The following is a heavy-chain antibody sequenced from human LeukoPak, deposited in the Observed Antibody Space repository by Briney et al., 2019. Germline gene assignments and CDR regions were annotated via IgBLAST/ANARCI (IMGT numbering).Heavy chain of an antibody. V-gene: IGHV3-23*01. CDR2: IDESGAGT. CDR3: ANTHDYGDY. Sequence: GGSLRLSCAASGFTFNGFAMSWVRQAPGKGLEWVSGIDESGAGTFYADSVKGRFTISRDNPKNTLFLQMNSLRVEDTAVYYCANTHDYGDYWGQGTLVTVSS. J-gene: IGHJ4*02. CDR1: GFTFNGFA.